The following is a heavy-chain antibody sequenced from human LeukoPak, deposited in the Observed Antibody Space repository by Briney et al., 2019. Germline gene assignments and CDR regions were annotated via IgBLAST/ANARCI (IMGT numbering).Heavy chain of an antibody. J-gene: IGHJ3*01. Sequence: GGSLRLSCAASGISVSNDYMSWVRQAPGKGLEWVSAIYADGYTRDAASVKGRFSISRHNSKNTAYLQIDNLRPEDTAVYYCARDRRGEKDFDVWGPGTMVTVSS. CDR2: IYADGYT. V-gene: IGHV3-53*04. CDR1: GISVSNDY. CDR3: ARDRRGEKDFDV.